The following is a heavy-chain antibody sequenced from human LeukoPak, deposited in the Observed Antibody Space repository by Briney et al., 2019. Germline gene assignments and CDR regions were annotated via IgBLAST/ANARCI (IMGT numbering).Heavy chain of an antibody. CDR1: GXSISSYY. CDR3: ARHSSLLAWFDP. J-gene: IGHJ5*02. V-gene: IGHV4-59*08. CDR2: IFHSGST. Sequence: PSETLSLTCTVSGXSISSYYWSWIRQPPGKGLEWIGYIFHSGSTNYNPSLKSRVSISVDTSKNQFSLRLSSVTAADTAVYYCARHSSLLAWFDPWGQGTLVTVSS. D-gene: IGHD1-26*01.